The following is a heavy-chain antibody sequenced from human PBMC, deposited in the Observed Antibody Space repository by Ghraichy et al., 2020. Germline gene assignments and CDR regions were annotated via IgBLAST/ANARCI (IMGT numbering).Heavy chain of an antibody. J-gene: IGHJ4*02. CDR2: IWSGGSNK. Sequence: GESLNISCAASGFTFSSYGMHWVRQAPGKGLEWVAVIWSGGSNKYYADSVKGRFTISRDNSKSTLYLQLNSLRAEDTAVYYCATDGEDRRSIGYWGQGTLVTVSS. V-gene: IGHV3-33*01. CDR3: ATDGEDRRSIGY. CDR1: GFTFSSYG. D-gene: IGHD3-10*01.